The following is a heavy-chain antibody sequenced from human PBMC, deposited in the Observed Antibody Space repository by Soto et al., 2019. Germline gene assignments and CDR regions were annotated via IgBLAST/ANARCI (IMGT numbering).Heavy chain of an antibody. J-gene: IGHJ6*02. D-gene: IGHD4-17*01. CDR1: GYTFTGYY. V-gene: IGHV1-46*01. Sequence: ASVKVSCKASGYTFTGYYMHWVRQAPGQGLEWMGIINPSGGSTSYAQKFQGRVTMTRDTSTSTVYMELSSLRSEDTAVYYCARDEMDYGGPRGTSGSIYYYYYGMDVWGQGTTVTVSS. CDR2: INPSGGST. CDR3: ARDEMDYGGPRGTSGSIYYYYYGMDV.